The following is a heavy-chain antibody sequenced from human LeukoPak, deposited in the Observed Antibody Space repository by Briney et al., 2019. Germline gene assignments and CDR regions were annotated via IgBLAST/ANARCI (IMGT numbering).Heavy chain of an antibody. D-gene: IGHD6-13*01. CDR1: GLTVSSDY. CDR2: IKQDGSEK. Sequence: HPGGSLRLSCAASGLTVSSDYMSWVRQAPGKGLEWVANIKQDGSEKYYVDSVKGRFTISRDNAKNSLYLQMNSLRAEDTAVYYCARELIAAAGNDYFDYWGQGTLVTVSS. CDR3: ARELIAAAGNDYFDY. V-gene: IGHV3-7*01. J-gene: IGHJ4*02.